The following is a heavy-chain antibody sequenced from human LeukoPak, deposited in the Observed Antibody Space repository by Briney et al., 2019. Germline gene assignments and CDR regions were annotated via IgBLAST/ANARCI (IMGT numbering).Heavy chain of an antibody. Sequence: GGSLRLSCAASGFTFSSYAMSWVRQAPGKGLEWVSGISGSGPDTYYADSVKGRFTISRDNSSNTLYLQMNSLRAEDTAVYYCAKTKVPNYYGSGSYVDYWGQGTLVTVSS. V-gene: IGHV3-23*01. J-gene: IGHJ4*02. CDR1: GFTFSSYA. CDR2: ISGSGPDT. CDR3: AKTKVPNYYGSGSYVDY. D-gene: IGHD3-10*01.